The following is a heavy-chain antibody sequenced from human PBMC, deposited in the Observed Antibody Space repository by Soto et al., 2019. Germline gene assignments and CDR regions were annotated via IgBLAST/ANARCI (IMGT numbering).Heavy chain of an antibody. CDR3: ARAGGLGAVAVDY. D-gene: IGHD6-19*01. CDR2: IYHSGST. J-gene: IGHJ4*02. Sequence: QLQLQESGSGLVKPSQTLSLTCAVSGGSISSGGYSWSWIRQPPGKGLEWIGYIYHSGSTYYNPSLKGRVTISVDRSKNQFSLKLSCVTAADTAVYYCARAGGLGAVAVDYWGQGTLVTVSS. CDR1: GGSISSGGYS. V-gene: IGHV4-30-2*01.